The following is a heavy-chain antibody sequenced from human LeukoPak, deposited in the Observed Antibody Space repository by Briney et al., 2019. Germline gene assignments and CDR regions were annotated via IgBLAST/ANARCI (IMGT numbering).Heavy chain of an antibody. J-gene: IGHJ5*02. D-gene: IGHD6-13*01. CDR1: DDSITMYY. CDR3: ARESHRIAAAGTWFDP. V-gene: IGHV4-59*01. CDR2: VDHTGST. Sequence: SETLSLTCSVSDDSITMYYWTWIRQPPGKGLEWIGYVDHTGSTNFNPSLNGRVSISRDTTKNLFSLRLSSVTAADTAVYYCARESHRIAAAGTWFDPWGQGTLVTVSS.